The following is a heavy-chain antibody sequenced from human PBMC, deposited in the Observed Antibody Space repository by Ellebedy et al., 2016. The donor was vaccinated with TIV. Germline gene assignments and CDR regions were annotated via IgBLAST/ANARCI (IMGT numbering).Heavy chain of an antibody. J-gene: IGHJ4*02. CDR2: IVVDSGHT. D-gene: IGHD3-16*01. CDR3: AARPGGAASGRFDY. V-gene: IGHV1-58*02. Sequence: AASVKVSCKASGLTFTSSVIQWVRQARGQRLEWIGWIVVDSGHTSYAQKFQERVTITRDMSTRTAYMELSSLRSEDTALYYCAARPGGAASGRFDYWGQGTLVTVSS. CDR1: GLTFTSSV.